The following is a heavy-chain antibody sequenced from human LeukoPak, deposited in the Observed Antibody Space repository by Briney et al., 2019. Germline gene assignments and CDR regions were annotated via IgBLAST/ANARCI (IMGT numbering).Heavy chain of an antibody. D-gene: IGHD5-18*01. CDR3: ARDSQDTAMVTGDY. CDR1: GYTFTGYY. V-gene: IGHV1-2*02. Sequence: ASVKVSCKTSGYTFTGYYMHWVRQAPGQGLEWMGWINPNSGGTNYAQKFQGRVTMTRDTSISTAYMELSRLRSDDAAVYYCARDSQDTAMVTGDYWGQGTLVTVSS. CDR2: INPNSGGT. J-gene: IGHJ4*02.